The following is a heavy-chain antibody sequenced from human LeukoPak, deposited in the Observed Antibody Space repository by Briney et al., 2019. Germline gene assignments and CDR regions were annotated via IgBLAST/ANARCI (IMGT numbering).Heavy chain of an antibody. CDR3: ARALHLELHYYFDY. CDR1: GYTFSSYG. CDR2: IIPIFGTA. V-gene: IGHV1-69*13. Sequence: GASVKVSCKASGYTFSSYGISWVRQAPGQGLEWMGGIIPIFGTANYAQKFQGRITITADESTSTAYMELSSLRSEDTAVYYCARALHLELHYYFDYWGQGTLVTVSS. D-gene: IGHD1-1*01. J-gene: IGHJ4*02.